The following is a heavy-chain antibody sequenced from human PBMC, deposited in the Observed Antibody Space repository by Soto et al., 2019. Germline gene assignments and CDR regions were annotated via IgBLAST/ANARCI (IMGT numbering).Heavy chain of an antibody. D-gene: IGHD6-19*01. CDR3: ARVEQWLRSVNHLDYMDV. V-gene: IGHV3-33*01. CDR2: IWYDGSNK. J-gene: IGHJ6*03. Sequence: GGSLRLSCAASGFTFSSYGMHWVRQAPGKGLEWVAVIWYDGSNKYYADSVKGRFTISRDNSKNTLYLQMNSLRAEDTAVYYCARVEQWLRSVNHLDYMDVWGKGTTVTVSS. CDR1: GFTFSSYG.